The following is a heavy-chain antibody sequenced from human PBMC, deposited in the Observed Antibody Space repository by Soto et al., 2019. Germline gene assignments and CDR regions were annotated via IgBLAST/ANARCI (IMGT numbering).Heavy chain of an antibody. Sequence: GASVKVSCKASGYSFTDYFIHWVRQVPGQGLEWMGWINPNSNIRHYAQTFEGRINMTRDTSTRTAYMDLSRLTSDDTAVYYCARASRVYYDFWNGYPSDWFDPWGQGTLVTVSS. CDR3: ARASRVYYDFWNGYPSDWFDP. CDR1: GYSFTDYF. D-gene: IGHD3-3*01. J-gene: IGHJ5*02. CDR2: INPNSNIR. V-gene: IGHV1-2*02.